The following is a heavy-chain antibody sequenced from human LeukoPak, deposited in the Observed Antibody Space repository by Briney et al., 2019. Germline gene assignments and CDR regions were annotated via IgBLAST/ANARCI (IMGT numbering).Heavy chain of an antibody. CDR3: ARGGIALPFDP. D-gene: IGHD6-13*01. CDR2: ISSSSDTI. Sequence: GGSLRLSCAASGFTFSIYNMNWVRQAPGKGLEWVSYISSSSDTIYYADSVKGRFTISRDNAKNSLYLQMNSLRAEDTAVYYCARGGIALPFDPWGQGTLVTVSS. CDR1: GFTFSIYN. V-gene: IGHV3-48*01. J-gene: IGHJ5*02.